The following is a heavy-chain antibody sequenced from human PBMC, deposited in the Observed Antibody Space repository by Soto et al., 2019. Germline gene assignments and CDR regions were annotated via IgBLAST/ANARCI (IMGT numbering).Heavy chain of an antibody. V-gene: IGHV1-3*01. CDR2: INAGNGNT. D-gene: IGHD2-21*02. CDR1: GYTFTSYA. CDR3: ARSIVLVTPADY. J-gene: IGHJ4*02. Sequence: GASVKVSCKASGYTFTSYAMHWVRQAPGQRLEWMGWINAGNGNTKYSQKFQGRVTITRDTSASTAYMELSSLRSEDTAVYYCARSIVLVTPADYWGQGTLVTVSS.